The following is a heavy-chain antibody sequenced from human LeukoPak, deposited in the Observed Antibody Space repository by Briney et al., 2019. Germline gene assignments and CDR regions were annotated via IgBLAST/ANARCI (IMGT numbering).Heavy chain of an antibody. CDR1: GGSFSGYY. CDR2: INHSGST. D-gene: IGHD1-7*01. Sequence: PSETLSLTCAVYGGSFSGYYWSWIRQPPGKGLEWIGEINHSGSTNYNPSLKSRVTISVDTSKNQFSLKLSSVTAADTAVYYCARGGDNWNSSFDYWGQGTLVTVSS. V-gene: IGHV4-34*01. CDR3: ARGGDNWNSSFDY. J-gene: IGHJ4*02.